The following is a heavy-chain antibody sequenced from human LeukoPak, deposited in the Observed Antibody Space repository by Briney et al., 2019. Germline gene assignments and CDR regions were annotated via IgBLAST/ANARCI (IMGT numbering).Heavy chain of an antibody. D-gene: IGHD1-26*01. V-gene: IGHV3-74*01. J-gene: IGHJ6*03. CDR1: GFTFRTYW. CDR2: ISSDGRNT. CDR3: AREWDLRGAYCMGV. Sequence: GGSLRLSCAASGFTFRTYWMHWVRQAPGQGLVWVSRISSDGRNTIYPDAVKGRFTISRDNTNNILYLQMNSLRGDDTAVYYCAREWDLRGAYCMGVWGKGTTVTVSS.